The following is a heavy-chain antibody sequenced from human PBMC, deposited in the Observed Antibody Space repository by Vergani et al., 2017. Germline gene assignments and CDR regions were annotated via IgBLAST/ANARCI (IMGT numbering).Heavy chain of an antibody. CDR3: ARFGLGPGGAFDI. D-gene: IGHD3-10*01. J-gene: IGHJ3*02. CDR2: INAGNDNT. CDR1: GYTFTSYA. V-gene: IGHV1-3*01. Sequence: QVQLVQSGAEVKKPGASVKVSCKASGYTFTSYAMHWVRQAPGQRLEWMGWINAGNDNTKFSQKFQGRVTITRDTSASTAYMELSRLRSEDTAVYYCARFGLGPGGAFDIWGQGTMVTVSS.